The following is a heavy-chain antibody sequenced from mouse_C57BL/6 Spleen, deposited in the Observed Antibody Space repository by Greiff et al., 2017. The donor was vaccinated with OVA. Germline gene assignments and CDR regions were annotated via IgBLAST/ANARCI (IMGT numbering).Heavy chain of an antibody. CDR1: GFSLSTFGMG. D-gene: IGHD1-1*01. Sequence: QVQLKESGPGILQPSQTLSLTCSFSGFSLSTFGMGVGWIRQPSGKGLEWLAHIWWDDDKYYNPALKSRLTLSKDTSKNQVFLKIANVDTAETATYYCARTLSYYDGTLDYWGQGTTLTVSS. J-gene: IGHJ2*01. CDR2: IWWDDDK. V-gene: IGHV8-8*01. CDR3: ARTLSYYDGTLDY.